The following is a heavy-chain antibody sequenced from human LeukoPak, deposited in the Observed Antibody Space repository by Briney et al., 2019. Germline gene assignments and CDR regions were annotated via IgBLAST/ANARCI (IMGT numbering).Heavy chain of an antibody. D-gene: IGHD6-19*01. V-gene: IGHV4-39*07. CDR2: IYYSGST. CDR1: GGSISSSSYY. Sequence: SGTLSLTCTVSGGSISSSSYYWGWIRQPPGKGLEWIGSIYYSGSTYYNPSLKSRVTISVDTSKNQFSLKLSSVTAADTAVYYCARDHSSGSVDYWGQGTLVTVSS. CDR3: ARDHSSGSVDY. J-gene: IGHJ4*02.